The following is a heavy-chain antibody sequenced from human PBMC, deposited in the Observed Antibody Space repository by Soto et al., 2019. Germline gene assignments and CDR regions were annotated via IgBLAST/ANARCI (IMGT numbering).Heavy chain of an antibody. CDR3: ARLPYDYIWGSYPGVDY. D-gene: IGHD3-16*02. CDR1: GYTFTGYY. CDR2: INPNSGGT. Sequence: ASVKVSCKASGYTFTGYYMHWVRQAPGQGLEWMGWINPNSGGTNYAQKFQGWVTMTRDTSISTAYMELSRLRSDDTAVYYCARLPYDYIWGSYPGVDYGGKGTLVTVPS. V-gene: IGHV1-2*04. J-gene: IGHJ4*02.